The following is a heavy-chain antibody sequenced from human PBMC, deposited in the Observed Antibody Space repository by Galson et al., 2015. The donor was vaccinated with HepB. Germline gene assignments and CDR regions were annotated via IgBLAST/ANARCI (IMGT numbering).Heavy chain of an antibody. D-gene: IGHD6-25*01. CDR1: GFSFSDHY. V-gene: IGHV3-72*01. Sequence: SLRLSCAASGFSFSDHYMDWVRQAPGKGLEWVARTRNKANSYTTEYAASVKGRFTISRDDSTTSLYLQMNSLKTEDTALYYCARGHSSSGWRAIDHWGQGTLVTVSS. CDR2: TRNKANSYTT. CDR3: ARGHSSSGWRAIDH. J-gene: IGHJ4*02.